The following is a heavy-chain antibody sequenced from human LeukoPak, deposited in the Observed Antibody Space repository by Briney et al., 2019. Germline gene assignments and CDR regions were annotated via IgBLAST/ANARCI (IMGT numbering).Heavy chain of an antibody. V-gene: IGHV3-21*01. D-gene: IGHD2-2*01. CDR1: GFTFSEYS. CDR2: NSSNSKYI. Sequence: GGSLRLSCAASGFTFSEYSMNWVRQAPGKGLEWGSSNSSNSKYINYADSGKCRFTISRDNAKISLYLQMNSLRAEDTAVYHCARDTGNQLLSAFDYWGQGTLVTVSS. CDR3: ARDTGNQLLSAFDY. J-gene: IGHJ4*02.